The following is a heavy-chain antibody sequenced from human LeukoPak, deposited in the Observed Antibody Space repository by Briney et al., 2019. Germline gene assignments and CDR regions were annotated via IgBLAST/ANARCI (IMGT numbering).Heavy chain of an antibody. CDR2: INHSGST. CDR1: GASFSGYY. CDR3: ARDQYSSSWYPYYYYGMDV. J-gene: IGHJ6*02. V-gene: IGHV4-34*01. Sequence: PSETLSLTCAVYGASFSGYYWSWIRQPPGKGLEWIGEINHSGSTNYNPSLKSRVTISVDTSKNQFSLKLSSVTAADTAVYYCARDQYSSSWYPYYYYGMDVWGQGTTVTVSS. D-gene: IGHD6-13*01.